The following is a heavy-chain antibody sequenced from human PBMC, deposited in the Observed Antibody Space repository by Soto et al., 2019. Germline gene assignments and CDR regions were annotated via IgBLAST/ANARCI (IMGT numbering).Heavy chain of an antibody. CDR3: ARGYDYYYGSGRRSPDY. D-gene: IGHD3-10*01. J-gene: IGHJ4*02. CDR2: IIPRSAKS. V-gene: IGHV1-69*13. CDR1: GDMFDTYT. Sequence: SVKVSCKASGDMFDTYTITWMRQAPGRGLEWVGGIIPRSAKSNYAQKFEGRVTITADESTSTAYMELSSLRSEDTAVYYCARGYDYYYGSGRRSPDYWGQG.